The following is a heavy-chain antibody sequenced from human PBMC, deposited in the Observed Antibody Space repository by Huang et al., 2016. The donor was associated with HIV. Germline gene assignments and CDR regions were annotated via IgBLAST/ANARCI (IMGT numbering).Heavy chain of an antibody. CDR1: EYTLTELS. CDR3: ATGFDVFFDF. V-gene: IGHV1-24*01. CDR2: FDPEIGEN. D-gene: IGHD3-9*01. Sequence: QVQLVQSRAEVTKPGASVKVSCKVSEYTLTELSIHWVRQPPGKGLEWMGGFDPEIGENIYAQKFQGRVTMTEDTSTETAFMELSGLRPEDTAVYYCATGFDVFFDFWGQGTLVTVSS. J-gene: IGHJ4*02.